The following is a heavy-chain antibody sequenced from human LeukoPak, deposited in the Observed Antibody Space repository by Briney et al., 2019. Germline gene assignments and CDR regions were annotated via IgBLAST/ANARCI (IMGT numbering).Heavy chain of an antibody. CDR3: ARYYGGNSNFDY. V-gene: IGHV4-30-4*01. Sequence: SETLSLTCTVPGGSISSGAHYWSWVRQPPGKGLEWIGYISYSGSTYYNPSLKSRVIISVDTSKNQFSLKLSSVTAADMAVYYCARYYGGNSNFDYWGQGTLVTVSS. CDR2: ISYSGST. J-gene: IGHJ4*02. CDR1: GGSISSGAHY. D-gene: IGHD4-23*01.